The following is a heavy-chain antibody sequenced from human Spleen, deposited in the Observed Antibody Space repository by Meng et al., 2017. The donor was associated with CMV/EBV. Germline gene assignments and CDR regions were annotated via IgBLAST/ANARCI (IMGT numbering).Heavy chain of an antibody. CDR1: GFTFSSYA. Sequence: QVQLLESGGGLVQPGGSLRLSCAASGFTFSSYAMSWVRQAPGKGLEWVAVISYDGSNKYYADSVKGRFTISRDNSKNTLYLQMNSLRAEDTAVYYCARDPAVAGTRYFQHWGQGTLVTVSS. D-gene: IGHD6-19*01. J-gene: IGHJ1*01. CDR2: ISYDGSNK. CDR3: ARDPAVAGTRYFQH. V-gene: IGHV3-30-3*01.